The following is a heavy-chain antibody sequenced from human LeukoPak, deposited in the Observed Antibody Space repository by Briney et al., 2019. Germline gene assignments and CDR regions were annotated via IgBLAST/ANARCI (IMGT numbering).Heavy chain of an antibody. CDR1: GYTFTSYD. CDR2: MNPNSGNT. CDR3: ARPAVPYYEFWSGYYKVDRNWFDP. V-gene: IGHV1-8*01. J-gene: IGHJ5*02. Sequence: GASVKVSCKASGYTFTSYDINWVRQATGQGLEWMGWMNPNSGNTGHAQKFQGRVAMTRNTSISTAYMELSSLRSEDTAVYYCARPAVPYYEFWSGYYKVDRNWFDPWGQGTLVTVSS. D-gene: IGHD3-3*01.